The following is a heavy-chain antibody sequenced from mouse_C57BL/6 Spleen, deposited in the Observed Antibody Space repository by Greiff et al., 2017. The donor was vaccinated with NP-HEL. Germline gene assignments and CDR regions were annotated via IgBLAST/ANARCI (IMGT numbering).Heavy chain of an antibody. CDR1: GYTFTSYW. CDR2: IYPGSGST. V-gene: IGHV1-55*01. D-gene: IGHD2-1*01. CDR3: ARGAGIYGNYGY. J-gene: IGHJ2*01. Sequence: QVQLQQPGAELVKPGASVKMSCQASGYTFTSYWITWVKQRPGQGLEWIGDIYPGSGSTNYNEKFKSKATLTVDTSSSTAYMQLSSLTSEDSAVYYSARGAGIYGNYGYWGQGTTLTVSS.